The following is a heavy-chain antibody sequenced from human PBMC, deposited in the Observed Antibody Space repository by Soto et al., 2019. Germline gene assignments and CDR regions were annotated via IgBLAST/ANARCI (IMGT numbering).Heavy chain of an antibody. CDR1: GFTFSSYA. CDR3: ARDHGSSGYYDGPDNWFDP. V-gene: IGHV3-30-3*01. D-gene: IGHD3-22*01. J-gene: IGHJ5*02. CDR2: ISYDGSNK. Sequence: QVQLVESGGGVVQPGRSLRLSCAASGFTFSSYAMHWVRQAPGKGLEWVAVISYDGSNKYYADSVKGRFTISRDNSKNTLYLQMNILRAEDTAVYYCARDHGSSGYYDGPDNWFDPWGQGTLVTVSS.